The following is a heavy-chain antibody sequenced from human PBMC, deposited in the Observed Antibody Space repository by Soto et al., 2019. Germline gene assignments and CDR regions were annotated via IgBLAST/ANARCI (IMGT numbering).Heavy chain of an antibody. CDR3: GKDTSMTNLYYFDY. CDR2: ISNSGFTT. D-gene: IGHD3-22*01. V-gene: IGHV3-23*01. CDR1: GFTFSSYA. Sequence: GGSLRLSCAASGFTFSSYAMSWVRQAPGKGLEWVSLISNSGFTTYYADSVKGRFTISRDNAKNALYLQMNSLTAEDTAVYYCGKDTSMTNLYYFDYWGQGTLVTVSS. J-gene: IGHJ4*02.